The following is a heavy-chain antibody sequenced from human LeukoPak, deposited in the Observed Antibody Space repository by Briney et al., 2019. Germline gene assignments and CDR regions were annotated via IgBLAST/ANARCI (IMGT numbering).Heavy chain of an antibody. Sequence: ASVKVSCKASGYTFTGYYTHWVRHAPGQGLEWMGWINPNSGSTKYAPEFQGRVSMTRDTSISTAYMELSSLRSDDTAVYYCAKVAGYCSAGSCYFDYWGQGTLVTVSS. V-gene: IGHV1-2*02. D-gene: IGHD2-15*01. CDR2: INPNSGST. CDR1: GYTFTGYY. CDR3: AKVAGYCSAGSCYFDY. J-gene: IGHJ4*02.